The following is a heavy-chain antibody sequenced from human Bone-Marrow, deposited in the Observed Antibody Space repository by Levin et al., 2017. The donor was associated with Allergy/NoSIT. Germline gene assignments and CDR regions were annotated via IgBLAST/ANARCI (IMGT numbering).Heavy chain of an antibody. D-gene: IGHD3-9*01. J-gene: IGHJ6*02. CDR2: IYSSDNN. CDR1: GDSISRHH. V-gene: IGHV4-4*07. Sequence: PSETLSLTCTVSGDSISRHHWAWIRQPAGKGLEWIGRIYSSDNNNYNPSLKSRVTMSIDTPKNQFSLRLSSVTAADTAVYYCAKLYFDNTLLYQYGMDVWGQGTTVTVSS. CDR3: AKLYFDNTLLYQYGMDV.